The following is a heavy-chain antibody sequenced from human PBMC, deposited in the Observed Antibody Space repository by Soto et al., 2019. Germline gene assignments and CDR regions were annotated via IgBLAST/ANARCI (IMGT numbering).Heavy chain of an antibody. CDR3: ARLFGNYSPMYYFDY. CDR2: VYASGST. J-gene: IGHJ4*02. Sequence: SETLSLTCNVSGDSITSLYWSWIRQSPGKGLEWVGYVYASGSTNYNPSLKSRVTMSMDTSKNQFSLRLSSVTAADTAIYYCARLFGNYSPMYYFDYWGQGTLVTVSS. CDR1: GDSITSLY. V-gene: IGHV4-59*08. D-gene: IGHD3-3*01.